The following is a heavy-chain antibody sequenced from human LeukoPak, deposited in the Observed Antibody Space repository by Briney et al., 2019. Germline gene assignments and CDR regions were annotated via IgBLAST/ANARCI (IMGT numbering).Heavy chain of an antibody. CDR2: IGTSSTTI. V-gene: IGHV3-48*01. J-gene: IGHJ6*03. Sequence: GGSLRLSCAASGFTFSSYTMNWVRQPPGKGLEWVSNIGTSSTTIYYADSVKGRFTISRDNAKNSLYLQMNSLRAEDTAVYYCAREGYGGNLYYYYYYMDVWGKGTTVTVSS. D-gene: IGHD4-23*01. CDR3: AREGYGGNLYYYYYYMDV. CDR1: GFTFSSYT.